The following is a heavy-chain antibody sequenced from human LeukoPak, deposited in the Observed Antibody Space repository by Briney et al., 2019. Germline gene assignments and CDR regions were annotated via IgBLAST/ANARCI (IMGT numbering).Heavy chain of an antibody. Sequence: SETLSLTCTVSGYSISSGYYWDWIRQPPGKGLEWIGSIYHSGSTNYNPSLKSRVTISVDKSKNQFSLKLSSVTAADTAVYYCARLIRGVILPSYYYYMDVWGKGTTVTVSS. CDR1: GYSISSGYY. CDR3: ARLIRGVILPSYYYYMDV. J-gene: IGHJ6*03. V-gene: IGHV4-38-2*02. D-gene: IGHD3-10*01. CDR2: IYHSGST.